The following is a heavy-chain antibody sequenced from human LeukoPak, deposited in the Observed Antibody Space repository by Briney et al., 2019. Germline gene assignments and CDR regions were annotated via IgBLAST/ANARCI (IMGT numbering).Heavy chain of an antibody. Sequence: SVKVSCKASGGTFSSYAISWVRQAPGQGLEWMGGIIPIFGTANYAQKFQGRVTITADESTSTAYMELSSLRSEDTAVYYCARGKIAVATFDYWGQGTLVTVSS. CDR2: IIPIFGTA. D-gene: IGHD6-19*01. CDR1: GGTFSSYA. V-gene: IGHV1-69*13. J-gene: IGHJ4*02. CDR3: ARGKIAVATFDY.